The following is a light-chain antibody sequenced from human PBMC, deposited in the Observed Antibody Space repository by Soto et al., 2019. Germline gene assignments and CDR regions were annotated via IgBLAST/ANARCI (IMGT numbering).Light chain of an antibody. CDR2: AAS. V-gene: IGKV1-39*01. Sequence: DIQMTQSPSSLSASVGDIVTITCRASQNIGNHLNWYQQKPRQAPSLLIYAASIVQSGVPSRFSGGGSGTAFTLTISSLQPDDFATYYCQQGSKTELTFGPGTAVDFK. CDR1: QNIGNH. J-gene: IGKJ3*01. CDR3: QQGSKTELT.